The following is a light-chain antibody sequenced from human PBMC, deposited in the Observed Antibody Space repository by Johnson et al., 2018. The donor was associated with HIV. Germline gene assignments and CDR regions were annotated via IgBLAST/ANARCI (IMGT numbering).Light chain of an antibody. CDR2: DNN. J-gene: IGLJ1*01. V-gene: IGLV1-51*01. CDR1: SSNIGNNY. CDR3: GTWDSSLSAVV. Sequence: QSVLTQPPSVSAAPGQKVTISCSGSSSNIGNNYVSWYQQLPGTAPKLLIYDNNQRPSGIPDRFFGSTSGTSSTLGITALQTGDEADYYCGTWDSSLSAVVCGTGTKVTVL.